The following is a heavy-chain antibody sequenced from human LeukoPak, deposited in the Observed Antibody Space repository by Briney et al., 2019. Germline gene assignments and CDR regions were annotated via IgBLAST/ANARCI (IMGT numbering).Heavy chain of an antibody. CDR3: ARDRDSDYFDY. Sequence: GGSLRLYCAASGFTFSSYWMHWARQAPGKRLVWVSRINSDGSSTSYADSVKGRFTISRDNAKNTLYLQMNSLRAEDTAVYYCARDRDSDYFDYWGQGTLVTVSS. V-gene: IGHV3-74*01. D-gene: IGHD2-15*01. CDR2: INSDGSST. J-gene: IGHJ4*02. CDR1: GFTFSSYW.